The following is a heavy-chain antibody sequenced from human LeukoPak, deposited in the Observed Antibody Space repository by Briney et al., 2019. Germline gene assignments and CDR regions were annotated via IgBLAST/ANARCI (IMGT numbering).Heavy chain of an antibody. V-gene: IGHV4-39*07. CDR3: ARSGHEQQLAYLDY. CDR2: INHSGST. Sequence: SETLSLTCTVSGGSISSSSYYWGWIRQPPGKGLEWIGEINHSGSTNYNPSLKSRVTISVDTSKNQFSLKLSSVTAADTAVYYCARSGHEQQLAYLDYWGQGTLVTVSS. J-gene: IGHJ4*02. CDR1: GGSISSSSYY. D-gene: IGHD6-13*01.